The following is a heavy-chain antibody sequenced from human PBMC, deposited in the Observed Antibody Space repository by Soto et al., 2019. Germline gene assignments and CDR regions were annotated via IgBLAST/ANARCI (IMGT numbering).Heavy chain of an antibody. D-gene: IGHD4-17*01. CDR3: ARGAYGDYRAFYYYGMDV. Sequence: GGSLRLSCAASGFTFSSCWMSWVRQAPGKGLEWVAIIKQDGSEKYYVDSVKGRFTISRDNAKNSLYLQMNSLRAEDTAVYYCARGAYGDYRAFYYYGMDVWGQGTTVTVSS. CDR1: GFTFSSCW. CDR2: IKQDGSEK. J-gene: IGHJ6*02. V-gene: IGHV3-7*03.